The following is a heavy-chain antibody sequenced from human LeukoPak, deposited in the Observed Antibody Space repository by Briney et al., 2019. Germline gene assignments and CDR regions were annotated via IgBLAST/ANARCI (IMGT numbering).Heavy chain of an antibody. V-gene: IGHV1-69*05. CDR1: GGTFSSYA. J-gene: IGHJ3*02. D-gene: IGHD3-22*01. CDR2: IIPIFGTA. Sequence: SVKVSCKASGGTFSSYAISWVRQAPGQGLERMGGIIPIFGTANYAQKFQGRVTITTDESTSTAYMELSSLRSEDTAVYYCASMIVVVITDGRDAFDIWGQGTMVTVSS. CDR3: ASMIVVVITDGRDAFDI.